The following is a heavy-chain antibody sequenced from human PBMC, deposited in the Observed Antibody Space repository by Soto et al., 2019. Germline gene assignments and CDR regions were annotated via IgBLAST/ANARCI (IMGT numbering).Heavy chain of an antibody. CDR1: GFTFRSHR. J-gene: IGHJ4*02. V-gene: IGHV3-74*01. Sequence: EVQLVESGGGLVQPGGSLRVSCAASGFTFRSHRIHWVRQAPGKGLEWVSRIDTDGGGTSYADSVKGRFTISTDNDENTVYLQMNCLRVEDTAVYYCATLFDVWGQGTLVTVSS. CDR3: ATLFDV. CDR2: IDTDGGGT.